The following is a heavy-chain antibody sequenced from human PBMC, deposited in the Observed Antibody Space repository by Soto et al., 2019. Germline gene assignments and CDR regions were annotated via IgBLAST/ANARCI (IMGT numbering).Heavy chain of an antibody. V-gene: IGHV1-69*01. CDR2: IIPIFGTP. J-gene: IGHJ4*02. Sequence: QGQLVQSGAEVKKPGSSVKVSCKASGGSFRNFGITWVRQAPGQGLEWMGGIIPIFGTPKYAQKFQGRVIISAGESTGTAYMEMTNVRPDDTAVYYCARASSGICGGDPCYRLDSRFEVWGQGTLVTVSS. CDR3: ARASSGICGGDPCYRLDSRFEV. CDR1: GGSFRNFG. D-gene: IGHD2-21*02.